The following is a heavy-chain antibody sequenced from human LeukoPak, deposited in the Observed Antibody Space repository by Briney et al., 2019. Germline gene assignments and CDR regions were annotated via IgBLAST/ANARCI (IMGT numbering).Heavy chain of an antibody. CDR2: INHSGST. J-gene: IGHJ4*02. D-gene: IGHD3-3*01. Sequence: SETLSLTCAVYGGSFSGYYWSWIRQPPGKGLEWIGEINHSGSTNYNPSLKSRVTISVDTSKNQFSLKLSSVTAADTAVYYCARKYDFWSGYYYNWGQGTLVTVSS. CDR1: GGSFSGYY. V-gene: IGHV4-34*01. CDR3: ARKYDFWSGYYYN.